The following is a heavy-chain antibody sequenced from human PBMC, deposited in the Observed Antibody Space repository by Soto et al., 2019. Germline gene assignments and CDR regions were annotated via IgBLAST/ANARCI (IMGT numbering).Heavy chain of an antibody. V-gene: IGHV1-18*01. CDR1: GYTFRTYG. D-gene: IGHD1-26*01. Sequence: QVQLVQSGSEVKKPGASVRVTCKASGYTFRTYGISWVREAPGQGLEWMGWVSAYNRNSNYAQKFEDRGIMTADTATSTAYLELRGLRSDDTAIYYCARDRQWEPLLYWGQGTLVTVSS. J-gene: IGHJ4*02. CDR3: ARDRQWEPLLY. CDR2: VSAYNRNS.